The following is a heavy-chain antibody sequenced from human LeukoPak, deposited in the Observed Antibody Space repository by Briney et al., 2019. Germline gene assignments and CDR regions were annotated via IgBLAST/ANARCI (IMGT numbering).Heavy chain of an antibody. J-gene: IGHJ4*02. Sequence: SVNVSCKTSGFTFISSAVQWVRQARGQRLEWIGWIVVGSGNTNYAQKFQERVTITRDMSTSTAYMELSSLRSEDTAVYYCAADPSYSSGYRYYFDYWGQGTLVTVSS. CDR3: AADPSYSSGYRYYFDY. CDR2: IVVGSGNT. CDR1: GFTFISSA. V-gene: IGHV1-58*01. D-gene: IGHD3-22*01.